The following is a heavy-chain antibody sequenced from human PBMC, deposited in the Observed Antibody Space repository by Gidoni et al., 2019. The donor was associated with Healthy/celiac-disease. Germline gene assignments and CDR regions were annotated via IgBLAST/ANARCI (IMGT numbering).Heavy chain of an antibody. CDR2: ISGSGGST. J-gene: IGHJ3*02. V-gene: IGHV3-23*01. CDR3: AKPGIAAAGTYGAFDI. Sequence: EVPLLESGGGLVQPGGSLRLSCAASGFTFSSYAMSWVRQAPGKGLEWVSAISGSGGSTYYADSVKGRFTISRDNSKNTLYLQMNSLRAEDTAVYYCAKPGIAAAGTYGAFDIWGQGTMVTVSS. D-gene: IGHD6-13*01. CDR1: GFTFSSYA.